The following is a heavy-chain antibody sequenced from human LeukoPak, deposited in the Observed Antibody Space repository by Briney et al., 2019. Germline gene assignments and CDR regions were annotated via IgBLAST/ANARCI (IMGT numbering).Heavy chain of an antibody. CDR3: ARDRAGSWGMDY. Sequence: ASGKISLKGSGYSFTANHIPWVGQGPGPGLEWMGIIYPHRLTITYAQKFHGRVTLTSDTSTSTVYLELNTLKSEDTAVYFCARDRAGSWGMDYWGQGTLVTVSS. CDR1: GYSFTANH. J-gene: IGHJ4*02. V-gene: IGHV1-46*01. CDR2: IYPHRLTI. D-gene: IGHD7-27*01.